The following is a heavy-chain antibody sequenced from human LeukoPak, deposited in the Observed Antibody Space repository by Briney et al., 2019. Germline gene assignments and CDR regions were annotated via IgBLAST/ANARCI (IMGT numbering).Heavy chain of an antibody. CDR2: IIQDGGEK. Sequence: GGSLRLSCTASGFIFDSYWMGWVRQAPGKGLEWVATIIQDGGEKYYVDSVKGRFTISRDNAKNSLYLQMNSLRAEDTAVYYCARDSLGLAVAGRGPGDYWGQGTLVTVSS. CDR1: GFIFDSYW. CDR3: ARDSLGLAVAGRGPGDY. J-gene: IGHJ4*02. V-gene: IGHV3-7*01. D-gene: IGHD6-19*01.